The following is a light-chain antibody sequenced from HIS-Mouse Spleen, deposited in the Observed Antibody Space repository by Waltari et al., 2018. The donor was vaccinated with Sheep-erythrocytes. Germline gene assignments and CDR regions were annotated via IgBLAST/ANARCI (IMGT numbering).Light chain of an antibody. CDR1: SGSIASNY. V-gene: IGLV6-57*04. J-gene: IGLJ3*02. CDR2: EDN. Sequence: NFMLTQPHSVSESPGKTVTISCTRSSGSIASNYVQWSQQRPVSAPTTVIYEDNQRPSGVPDRFSGSIHSSSNSASLTTSGLKTEDEADYYCQSYDSSNHGVFGGGTKLTVL. CDR3: QSYDSSNHGV.